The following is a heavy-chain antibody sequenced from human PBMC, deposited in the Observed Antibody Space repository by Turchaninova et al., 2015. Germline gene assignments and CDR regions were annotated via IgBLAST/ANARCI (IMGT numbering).Heavy chain of an antibody. CDR3: ARHCSGGNCYQYYYYYMDV. V-gene: IGHV4-38-2*01. J-gene: IGHJ6*03. Sequence: VQLQESGPGLVKPSETLSLTCAVSGYSVSNDYYWGVTRPPPGKGREWIGSIDHSGSTYYTPSLKSRVSISVDTSKNQFSLKLSSVTAADTAVYYCARHCSGGNCYQYYYYYMDVWGKGTAVTVSS. CDR2: IDHSGST. CDR1: GYSVSNDYY. D-gene: IGHD2-15*01.